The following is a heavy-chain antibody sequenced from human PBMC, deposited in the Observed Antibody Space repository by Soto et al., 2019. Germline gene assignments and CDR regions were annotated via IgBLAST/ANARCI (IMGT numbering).Heavy chain of an antibody. CDR2: VIPLLDTT. J-gene: IGHJ4*02. CDR3: VRDSPIGSTFSGYDDIDY. V-gene: IGHV1-69*08. CDR1: GGTFSNDI. D-gene: IGHD5-12*01. Sequence: QVQLVQSGAEVKKPGSSVKVSCKTSGGTFSNDIITWVRQAPGQGLEWRGRVIPLLDTTNYAQEFQGRVTITADKATGTAFMELNSLRSEDAAVYYCVRDSPIGSTFSGYDDIDYWGQGTLVTVSS.